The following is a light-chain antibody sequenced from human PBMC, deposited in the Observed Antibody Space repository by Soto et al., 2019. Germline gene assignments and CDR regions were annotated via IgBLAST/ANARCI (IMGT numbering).Light chain of an antibody. CDR1: SGHSNYT. Sequence: QSVLTQSPSASASLGASVKLTCTLDSGHSNYTIAWHQQQPEKGPRYLMTLNNDGSHIKGDGIPDRFSGSSSGAERYLTISSLQSEDEADYYCQTWGTGVRVFGGGTKVTVL. CDR3: QTWGTGVRV. J-gene: IGLJ2*01. V-gene: IGLV4-69*01. CDR2: LNNDGSH.